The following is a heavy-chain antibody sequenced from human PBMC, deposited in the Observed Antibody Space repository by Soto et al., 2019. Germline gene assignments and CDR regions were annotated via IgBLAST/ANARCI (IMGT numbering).Heavy chain of an antibody. CDR2: IYPGDSDT. CDR1: GYSFTSYW. V-gene: IGHV5-51*01. J-gene: IGHJ4*02. Sequence: GESLKISCKGSGYSFTSYWIGWVRQMPGKGLEWMGIIYPGDSDTRYSPSFQGQVTISADKSISTAYLQWSSLKASDTAMYYCARQAPLRYFDWSPADYWGQGTLVPVSS. D-gene: IGHD3-9*01. CDR3: ARQAPLRYFDWSPADY.